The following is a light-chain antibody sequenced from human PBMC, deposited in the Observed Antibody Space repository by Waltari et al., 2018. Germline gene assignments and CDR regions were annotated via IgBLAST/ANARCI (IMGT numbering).Light chain of an antibody. V-gene: IGKV4-1*01. Sequence: DIVMTQSPDSLAVSLGERATINCKSSQTIFYGSNNKNYFAWNQQKPRQHPSLILYWASTRESGVPDRFGGSGSGTDFTLTISSLQAEDVAVYYCQQYYATPLSFGGGTKVEIK. CDR1: QTIFYGSNNKNY. CDR3: QQYYATPLS. J-gene: IGKJ4*01. CDR2: WAS.